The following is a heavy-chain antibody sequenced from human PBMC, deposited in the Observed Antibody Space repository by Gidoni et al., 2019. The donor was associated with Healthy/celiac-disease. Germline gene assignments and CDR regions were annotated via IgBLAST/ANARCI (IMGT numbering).Heavy chain of an antibody. J-gene: IGHJ1*01. CDR2: ISGSGGST. CDR3: AKSSIKGSSWSRHFQH. CDR1: GFTFSSYA. V-gene: IGHV3-23*01. D-gene: IGHD6-13*01. Sequence: EVQLLESGGGLVQPGGSLRLSCAASGFTFSSYAMSWVRQAPGKGLGWVSAISGSGGSTYYADSVKGRFTISRDNSKNTLYLQMNSLRAEDTAVYYCAKSSIKGSSWSRHFQHWGQGTLVTVSS.